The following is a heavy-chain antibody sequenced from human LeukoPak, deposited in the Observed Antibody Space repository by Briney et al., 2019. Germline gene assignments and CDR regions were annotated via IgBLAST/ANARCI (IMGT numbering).Heavy chain of an antibody. CDR3: ARASVENYYYYGMDV. V-gene: IGHV1-69*04. CDR2: IIPIFGIA. Sequence: SVKVSCKASGGTFGSYAISWVRQAPGQGLEWMGRIIPIFGIANYAQKFQGRVTITADKSTSTAYMELSSLRSEDTAVYYCARASVENYYYYGMDVWAKGPRSPSP. D-gene: IGHD4-23*01. J-gene: IGHJ6*02. CDR1: GGTFGSYA.